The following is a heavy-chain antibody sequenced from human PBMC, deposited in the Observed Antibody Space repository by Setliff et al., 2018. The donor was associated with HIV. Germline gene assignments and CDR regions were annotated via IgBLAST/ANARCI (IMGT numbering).Heavy chain of an antibody. J-gene: IGHJ4*01. CDR2: VNPSDGST. CDR3: TRGDSSGYFEY. V-gene: IGHV1-46*01. D-gene: IGHD3-22*01. CDR1: GYTLTSNY. Sequence: ASVKVSCKASGYTLTSNYMHWVRQAPGQGLEWMGIVNPSDGSTIYAQKFQGRVTMTRDTSRSTAYMELSGLTSDDTAVYYFTRGDSSGYFEYWGHGTLVTVSS.